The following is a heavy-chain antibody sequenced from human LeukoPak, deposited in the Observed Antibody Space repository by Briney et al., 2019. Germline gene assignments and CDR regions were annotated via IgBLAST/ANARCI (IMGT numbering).Heavy chain of an antibody. CDR2: IRSDGSVS. D-gene: IGHD3-22*01. CDR1: GFTFSDSW. V-gene: IGHV3-74*01. CDR3: ARGRTYYYDSFDY. Sequence: GGSLRLSCAASGFTFSDSWMHWVRQVPGKGLVSVSLIRSDGSVSYYADSVKGRFTISRDNAKNTLYLQMNSLRVDDTAVYYCARGRTYYYDSFDYWGQGTLVTVSS. J-gene: IGHJ4*02.